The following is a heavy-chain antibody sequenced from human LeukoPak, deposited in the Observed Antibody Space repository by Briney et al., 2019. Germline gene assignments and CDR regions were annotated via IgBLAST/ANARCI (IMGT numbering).Heavy chain of an antibody. D-gene: IGHD6-6*01. CDR2: ISSSSSTI. V-gene: IGHV3-48*01. Sequence: PGGSLRLSCAASGFTFSSYSMNWVRQAPGKGLEWVSYISSSSSTIYYADSVKGRFTISRDNAKNSLYLQMNSLRAEDTAVYYCARVDLYSSSSDHDAFDIWGQGTMVTVSS. CDR1: GFTFSSYS. J-gene: IGHJ3*02. CDR3: ARVDLYSSSSDHDAFDI.